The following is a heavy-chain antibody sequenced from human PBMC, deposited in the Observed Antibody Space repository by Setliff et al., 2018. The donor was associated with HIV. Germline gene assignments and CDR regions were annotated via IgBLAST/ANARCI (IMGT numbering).Heavy chain of an antibody. J-gene: IGHJ4*02. Sequence: PSETLSLTCAVSGYSISTAYYWGWIRQPPGKGLEWIGSVYHSGTTYYNPSLKGRVTISVDTSNNQFSLRLSSVTAADTAVYYCARRQYISLTMIGGYFDFWGQGTLVTVSS. D-gene: IGHD3-22*01. CDR1: GYSISTAYY. V-gene: IGHV4-38-2*01. CDR2: VYHSGTT. CDR3: ARRQYISLTMIGGYFDF.